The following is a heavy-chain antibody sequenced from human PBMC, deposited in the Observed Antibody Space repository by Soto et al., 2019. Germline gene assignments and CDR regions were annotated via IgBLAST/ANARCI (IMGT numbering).Heavy chain of an antibody. V-gene: IGHV2-5*02. J-gene: IGHJ3*02. CDR2: IYWDDDN. CDR3: AHARRRYDAFDI. CDR1: GFSLSTSGVG. Sequence: QITLKESGPTLVKHTQTLTLTCTFSGFSLSTSGVGVGWIRQPPEKALEWLALIYWDDDNRYSPSLKSRLTITKDTSKNQVVLTMTNMDPVDTATYYCAHARRRYDAFDIWGQGTMVTVSS. D-gene: IGHD3-9*01.